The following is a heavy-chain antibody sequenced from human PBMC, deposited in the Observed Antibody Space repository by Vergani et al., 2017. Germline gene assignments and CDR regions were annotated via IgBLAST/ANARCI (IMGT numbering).Heavy chain of an antibody. CDR2: INHSGST. Sequence: QVQLQESGPGLVKSSETLSLTCAVYGGSFSGYYWSWIRQPPGKGLEWIGEINHSGSTNYNPSLKSRVTISVDTSKNQFSLKLSSVTAADTAVYYCARAQTYCSGGSCYSGSAFDIWGQGTMVTVSS. CDR1: GGSFSGYY. J-gene: IGHJ3*02. V-gene: IGHV4-34*01. D-gene: IGHD2-15*01. CDR3: ARAQTYCSGGSCYSGSAFDI.